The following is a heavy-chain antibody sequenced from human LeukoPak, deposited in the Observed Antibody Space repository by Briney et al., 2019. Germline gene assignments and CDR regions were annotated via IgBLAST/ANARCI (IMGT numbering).Heavy chain of an antibody. CDR2: IYYSGST. CDR1: GGSISSGGYY. V-gene: IGHV4-31*03. Sequence: SETLSLTCTVSGGSISSGGYYWSWIRQHPGKGLEWIGYIYYSGSTYYNPSLKSRVTISVDTSKNQFSLKLSSVTAADTAVYYCARGQSSSWYYYYGMDVWAKGPRSPSP. CDR3: ARGQSSSWYYYYGMDV. D-gene: IGHD6-13*01. J-gene: IGHJ6*02.